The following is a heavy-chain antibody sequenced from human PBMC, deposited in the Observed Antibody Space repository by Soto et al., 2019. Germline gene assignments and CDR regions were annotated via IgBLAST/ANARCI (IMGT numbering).Heavy chain of an antibody. D-gene: IGHD3-22*01. CDR3: ARGLDTMIVVARDYYGMDV. CDR1: GYTFTSYG. V-gene: IGHV1-18*04. J-gene: IGHJ6*02. Sequence: ASVKVSCKASGYTFTSYGISWVRQAPGQGLEWMGWINTYNGNTNYAQKVQGRVTMTTDTSTSTAYMELRSLRSEDTAVYYCARGLDTMIVVARDYYGMDVWGQGTTVTVSS. CDR2: INTYNGNT.